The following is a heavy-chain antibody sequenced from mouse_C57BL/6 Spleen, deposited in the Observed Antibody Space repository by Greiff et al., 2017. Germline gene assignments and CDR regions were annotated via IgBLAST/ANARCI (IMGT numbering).Heavy chain of an antibody. Sequence: QVQLQQPGAELVKPGASVKMSCKASGYTFTSYWITWVKQRPGQGLEWIGDIYPGSGSTNYNEKFKSKATLTVDTSSSTAYMQLSSLTSEDSAVYYCASPGGYSNYLYYFDYWGQGTTLTVSS. CDR3: ASPGGYSNYLYYFDY. CDR1: GYTFTSYW. V-gene: IGHV1-55*01. J-gene: IGHJ2*01. CDR2: IYPGSGST. D-gene: IGHD2-5*01.